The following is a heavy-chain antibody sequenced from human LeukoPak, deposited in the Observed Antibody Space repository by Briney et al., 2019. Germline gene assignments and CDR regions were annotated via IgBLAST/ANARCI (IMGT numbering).Heavy chain of an antibody. J-gene: IGHJ6*03. V-gene: IGHV4-34*01. Sequence: KTSETLSLTCAVYGGSFSGYYWSWIRQPPGKGLEWIGEINHSGSTNYNPSLKSRVTTSVDTSKKQFSLKLSSVTAADTAVYYCARRGSLTLFGVVDSYYMDVWGKGTTVTVSS. CDR2: INHSGST. CDR3: ARRGSLTLFGVVDSYYMDV. CDR1: GGSFSGYY. D-gene: IGHD3-3*01.